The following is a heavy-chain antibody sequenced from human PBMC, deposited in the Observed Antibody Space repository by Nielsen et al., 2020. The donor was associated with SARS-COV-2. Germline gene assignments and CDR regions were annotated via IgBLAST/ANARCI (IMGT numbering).Heavy chain of an antibody. CDR2: ISGSGSTI. V-gene: IGHV3-11*04. CDR1: GFIFGDYY. J-gene: IGHJ6*02. Sequence: GESLKISCAASGFIFGDYYMGWVRQAAGEGLEWVSYISGSGSTIYYADSVRGRFTISRDNAKKSLYLQMDSLRAEDTALYYCARDPYYGSGTFRFYGMDLWGQGTTVTVSS. D-gene: IGHD3-10*01. CDR3: ARDPYYGSGTFRFYGMDL.